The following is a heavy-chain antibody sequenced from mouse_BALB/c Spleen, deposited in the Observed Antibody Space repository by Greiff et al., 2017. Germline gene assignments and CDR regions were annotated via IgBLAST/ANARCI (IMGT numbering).Heavy chain of an antibody. CDR3: ARNYYGSSPWFAY. V-gene: IGHV5-17*02. Sequence: DVQLVESGGGLVQPGGSRKLSCAASGFTFSSFGMHWVRQAPEKGLEWVAYISSGSSTIYYADTVKGRFTISRDNPKNTLFLQMTSLRSEDTAMYYCARNYYGSSPWFAYWGQGTLITVSA. D-gene: IGHD1-1*01. CDR1: GFTFSSFG. CDR2: ISSGSSTI. J-gene: IGHJ3*01.